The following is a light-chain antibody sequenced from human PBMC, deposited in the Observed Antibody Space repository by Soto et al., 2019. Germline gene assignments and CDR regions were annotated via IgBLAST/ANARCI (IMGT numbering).Light chain of an antibody. Sequence: EIAMTQSPATLSVSPGERAPLSCRASQSVNSNLAWYQQKPGQAPRLLIYGASTRATGIPARFSGSGSGTEFTVTISSLQSEDFAVYYCQQYNNWPLTFGGGTKVEIK. CDR1: QSVNSN. V-gene: IGKV3-15*01. CDR2: GAS. J-gene: IGKJ4*01. CDR3: QQYNNWPLT.